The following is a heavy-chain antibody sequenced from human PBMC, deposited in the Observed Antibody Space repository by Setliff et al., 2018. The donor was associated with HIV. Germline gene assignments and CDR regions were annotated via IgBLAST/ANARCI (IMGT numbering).Heavy chain of an antibody. D-gene: IGHD1-26*01. CDR3: ARKLPGMGYFDY. J-gene: IGHJ4*02. V-gene: IGHV4-28*06. Sequence: LSLTCTVSGDSISSTDWWGWIRQPPGKGLEWIGYVYSTGSTNYNPSLKSRVTMSVDTSKNHFSLKLSSVTALDTAVYYCARKLPGMGYFDYWGQGTLVTVSS. CDR1: GDSISSTDW. CDR2: VYSTGST.